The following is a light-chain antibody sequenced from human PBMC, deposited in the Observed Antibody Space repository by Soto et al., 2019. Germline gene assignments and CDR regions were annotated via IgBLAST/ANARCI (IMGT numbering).Light chain of an antibody. V-gene: IGKV1-39*01. J-gene: IGKJ1*01. CDR3: HQSFSSPRT. CDR1: EGISSY. CDR2: AAS. Sequence: DIQMTQYPSSLSASVGDRVTITCRASEGISSYLNWYQLKPGTAPKLLIYAASNLQSGVPPRFSGSGSGKDFTLTIAALQPDDFATYYCHQSFSSPRTFGQGTKVDI.